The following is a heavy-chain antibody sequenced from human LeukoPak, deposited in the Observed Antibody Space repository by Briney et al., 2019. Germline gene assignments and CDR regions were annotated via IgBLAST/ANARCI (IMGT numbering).Heavy chain of an antibody. V-gene: IGHV4-59*01. J-gene: IGHJ3*02. Sequence: SETLSLTCTVSGGSISSYYWSWIRQPPGKGLEWIGYIFYTGSTNYNPSLKSRVTISVLTSKNRFSLKLSSVPAADTAVYYCATLTGGDDAFDIWGQGTMVTVSS. CDR3: ATLTGGDDAFDI. D-gene: IGHD4-23*01. CDR2: IFYTGST. CDR1: GGSISSYY.